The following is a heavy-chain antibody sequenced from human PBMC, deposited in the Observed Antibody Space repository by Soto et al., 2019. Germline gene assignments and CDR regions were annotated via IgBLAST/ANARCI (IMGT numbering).Heavy chain of an antibody. CDR3: ARGYGGEYDFWSGYYSYYYYYYGMDV. D-gene: IGHD3-3*01. V-gene: IGHV3-74*01. Sequence: LRLSCAASGFTFSSYWMHWVRQAPGKGLVWVSRINSDGSSTSYADSVKGRFTISRDNAKNTLYLQMNSLRAGDTAVYYCARGYGGEYDFWSGYYSYYYYYYGMDVWGQGTTVTVSS. CDR1: GFTFSSYW. J-gene: IGHJ6*02. CDR2: INSDGSST.